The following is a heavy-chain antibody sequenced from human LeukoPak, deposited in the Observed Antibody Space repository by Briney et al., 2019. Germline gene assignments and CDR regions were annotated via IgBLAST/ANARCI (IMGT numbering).Heavy chain of an antibody. CDR3: TTDRWYSADH. J-gene: IGHJ5*02. Sequence: GGSLRLSCTVSGFIFSDSWMAWIRQAPGKGLEWVAIIEKNGSGKNYVDSVKGRFIISRDNAKNSLFLQMDSLKVEDTAIYYCTTDRWYSADHWGQGTLVTVSP. V-gene: IGHV3-7*03. CDR1: GFIFSDSW. CDR2: IEKNGSGK. D-gene: IGHD2-15*01.